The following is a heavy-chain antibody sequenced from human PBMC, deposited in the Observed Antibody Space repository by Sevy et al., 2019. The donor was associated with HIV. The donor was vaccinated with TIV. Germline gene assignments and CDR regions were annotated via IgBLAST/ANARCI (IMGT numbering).Heavy chain of an antibody. Sequence: GGSLRLSCAVSGFTFSDYYMSWIRQAPGKGLEWLSYISSSGSTIYYADSVKGRFTMSRDNAKNALSLQMSSLRAEDTAFYYCARAGDWEPFFDYWGQGTLVTVSS. CDR3: ARAGDWEPFFDY. D-gene: IGHD1-26*01. CDR2: ISSSGSTI. V-gene: IGHV3-11*01. CDR1: GFTFSDYY. J-gene: IGHJ4*02.